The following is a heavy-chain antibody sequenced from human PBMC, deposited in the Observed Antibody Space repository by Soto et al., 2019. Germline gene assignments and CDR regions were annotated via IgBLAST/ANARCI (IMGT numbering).Heavy chain of an antibody. D-gene: IGHD3-10*01. CDR2: VNPNSGGT. CDR1: VYTFTCYY. CDR3: ARGTDGITMEGPGMDV. J-gene: IGHJ6*02. V-gene: IGHV1-2*04. Sequence: XSVKVSCKASVYTFTCYYMHWVRQAPGQGLEWMGWVNPNSGGTNYAQKFQGWVTMTRDTSISTAYMELSRLRSDDTAVYYCARGTDGITMEGPGMDVWGQGTTVTVSS.